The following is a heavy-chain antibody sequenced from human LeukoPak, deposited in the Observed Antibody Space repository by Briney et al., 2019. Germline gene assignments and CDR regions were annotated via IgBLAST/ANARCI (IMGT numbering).Heavy chain of an antibody. CDR2: MNPNSGNT. CDR3: ARARFGTAGADH. J-gene: IGHJ4*02. D-gene: IGHD1-1*01. V-gene: IGHV1-8*01. CDR1: GYTFTSYD. Sequence: GASVKVSCKASGYTFTSYDISWVRQATGQGLEWMGWMNPNSGNTGYAQKFQGRVTMTRNTSISTAYMELSSLRSEDTVVYYCARARFGTAGADHWGQGTLVTVSS.